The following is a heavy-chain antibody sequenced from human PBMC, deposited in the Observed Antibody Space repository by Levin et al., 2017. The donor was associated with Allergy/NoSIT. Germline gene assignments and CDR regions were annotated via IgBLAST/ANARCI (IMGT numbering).Heavy chain of an antibody. V-gene: IGHV1-69*04. CDR1: GGTFSSYT. CDR3: ARESCSSTSCYVGRWFDP. D-gene: IGHD2-2*01. Sequence: ASVKVSCKASGGTFSSYTISWVRQAPGQGLEWMGRIIPILGIANYAQKFQGRVTITADKSTSTAYMELSSLRSEDTAVYYCARESCSSTSCYVGRWFDPWGQGTLVTVSS. CDR2: IIPILGIA. J-gene: IGHJ5*02.